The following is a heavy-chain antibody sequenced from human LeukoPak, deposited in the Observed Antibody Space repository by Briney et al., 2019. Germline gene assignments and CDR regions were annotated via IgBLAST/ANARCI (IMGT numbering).Heavy chain of an antibody. D-gene: IGHD4-17*01. V-gene: IGHV4-30-4*01. J-gene: IGHJ4*02. Sequence: SETLSLTCTVSGGSISSGDYYWSWIRQPPGKGLEWIGYIYYSGSTYYNPSLKSRVTISVDTSKNQFSLTLSSVTAADTAVYYCARGGSNYGDYILDYWGQGTLVTVSS. CDR3: ARGGSNYGDYILDY. CDR2: IYYSGST. CDR1: GGSISSGDYY.